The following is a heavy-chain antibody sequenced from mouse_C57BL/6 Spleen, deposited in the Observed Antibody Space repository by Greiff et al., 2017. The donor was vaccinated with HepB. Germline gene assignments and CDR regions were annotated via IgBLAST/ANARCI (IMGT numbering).Heavy chain of an antibody. CDR3: ARGDYDYYWYFDV. D-gene: IGHD2-4*01. Sequence: VQLQQPGAELVMPGASVKLSCKASGYTFTSYWMHWVKQRPGQGLEWIGEIDPSDSYTNYNQKFKGKSTLTVDKSSSTAYMQLSSLTSEDSAVYYCARGDYDYYWYFDVWGTGTTVTVSS. CDR1: GYTFTSYW. CDR2: IDPSDSYT. V-gene: IGHV1-69*01. J-gene: IGHJ1*03.